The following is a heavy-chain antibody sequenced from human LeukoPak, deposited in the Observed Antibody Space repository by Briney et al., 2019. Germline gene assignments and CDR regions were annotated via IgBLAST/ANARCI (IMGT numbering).Heavy chain of an antibody. D-gene: IGHD3-10*01. V-gene: IGHV3-7*01. J-gene: IGHJ4*02. CDR2: IKQDGSEK. CDR3: ARATNGGYYYGSGSYQYYFDY. Sequence: SGGSLRLSCAASGFTFSSYWMSWVRQAPGKGLEWVANIKQDGSEKYYVDSVKGRFTISRDNAKNSLYLQMNSLRAEDTAVYYCARATNGGYYYGSGSYQYYFDYWGQGTLVTVSS. CDR1: GFTFSSYW.